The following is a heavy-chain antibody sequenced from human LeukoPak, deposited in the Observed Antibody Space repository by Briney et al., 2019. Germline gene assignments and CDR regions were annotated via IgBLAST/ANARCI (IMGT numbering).Heavy chain of an antibody. J-gene: IGHJ5*02. CDR2: TYYRSKWYN. Sequence: SQTLSLTCAISGDSVSSNSAAWNWIRQSPSSGLEWLGRTYYRSKWYNDYAVSVKSRITINPDTSKNQFSLQLNSVTPEDTAVYYCARGTPGIAAARPGNWSDPWGQGTLVTVSS. CDR1: GDSVSSNSAA. CDR3: ARGTPGIAAARPGNWSDP. D-gene: IGHD6-13*01. V-gene: IGHV6-1*01.